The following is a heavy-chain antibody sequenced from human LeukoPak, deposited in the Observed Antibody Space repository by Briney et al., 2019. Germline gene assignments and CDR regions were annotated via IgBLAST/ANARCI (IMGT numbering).Heavy chain of an antibody. Sequence: GGSLRLSCATSGFTFSTSWMHWVRQAPGEGLVWVSRIDSDGQTTNYTDSVKGRFTISRDNAKNSLYLQMNSLRAEDTAVYYCAKEAGQDYGALDAFDIWGQGTMVTVSS. CDR2: IDSDGQTT. J-gene: IGHJ3*02. D-gene: IGHD4-17*01. CDR3: AKEAGQDYGALDAFDI. CDR1: GFTFSTSW. V-gene: IGHV3-74*01.